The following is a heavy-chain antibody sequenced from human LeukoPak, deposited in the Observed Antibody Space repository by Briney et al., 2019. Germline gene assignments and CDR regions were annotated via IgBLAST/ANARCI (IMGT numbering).Heavy chain of an antibody. Sequence: WASVKVSCKASGYTFTSYGISWVRQAPGQGLEWMGWISAYNGNTNYAQKLQGRVTMTTDTSTNTAYMELRSLRSDDTAVYYCARAGYYYGSGSYYNVNWFDPWGQGTLVTVSS. D-gene: IGHD3-10*01. J-gene: IGHJ5*02. V-gene: IGHV1-18*01. CDR2: ISAYNGNT. CDR3: ARAGYYYGSGSYYNVNWFDP. CDR1: GYTFTSYG.